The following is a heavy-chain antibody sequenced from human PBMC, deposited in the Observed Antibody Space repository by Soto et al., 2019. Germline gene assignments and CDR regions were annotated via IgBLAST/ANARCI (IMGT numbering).Heavy chain of an antibody. CDR2: ISAYNGNT. V-gene: IGHV1-18*01. CDR1: GYTFTSYG. D-gene: IGHD4-4*01. Sequence: ASVKVSCKASGYTFTSYGISWVRQAPGQGLEWMGWISAYNGNTNYAQKLQGRVTMTTDTSTSTAYMELRSLRSDDTAVYYCARTPYSNYGTDWFDPWGQGTLVTVSS. CDR3: ARTPYSNYGTDWFDP. J-gene: IGHJ5*02.